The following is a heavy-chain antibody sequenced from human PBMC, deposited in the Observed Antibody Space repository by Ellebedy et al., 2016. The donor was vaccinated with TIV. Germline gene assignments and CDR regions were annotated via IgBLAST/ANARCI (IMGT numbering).Heavy chain of an antibody. Sequence: GGSLRLXCAASGFTVSSNYISWVRQAPGKWLEWVSVIYAGGSTYYADSVRGRFTISRDYSKNTLYLQMNSLRAEDTAVYYCASNGDKGYWGQGTLVTVSS. J-gene: IGHJ4*02. CDR2: IYAGGST. V-gene: IGHV3-53*01. CDR3: ASNGDKGY. CDR1: GFTVSSNY. D-gene: IGHD4-23*01.